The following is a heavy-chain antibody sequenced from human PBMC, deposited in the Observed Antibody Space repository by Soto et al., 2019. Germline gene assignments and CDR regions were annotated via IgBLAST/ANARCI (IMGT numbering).Heavy chain of an antibody. D-gene: IGHD2-15*01. CDR1: GGSFSGYY. J-gene: IGHJ4*02. V-gene: IGHV4-34*01. CDR3: ARARRRGYLDY. CDR2: INHSGST. Sequence: QVQLQQWGAGLLKPSETLSLTCAVYGGSFSGYYWSWIRQPPGKGLEWIGEINHSGSTNYNPSLKSRVTISVNTSKNQFSLKLSSVTAADTAVYYCARARRRGYLDYWGQGPLVPVSS.